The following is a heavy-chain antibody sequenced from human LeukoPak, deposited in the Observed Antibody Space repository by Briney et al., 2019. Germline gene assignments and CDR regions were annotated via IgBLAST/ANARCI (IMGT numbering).Heavy chain of an antibody. Sequence: GESLQISCKGSGYIFGSYWIGWVRQMPGKGLEWMGIIYPDDSDTRYSPSFQGQVTISADKSISTAFLQWSSLKASDTAMYYCARRSGSYSNWRFDYWGQGTLVSVTS. D-gene: IGHD1-26*01. CDR2: IYPDDSDT. CDR3: ARRSGSYSNWRFDY. CDR1: GYIFGSYW. V-gene: IGHV5-51*01. J-gene: IGHJ4*02.